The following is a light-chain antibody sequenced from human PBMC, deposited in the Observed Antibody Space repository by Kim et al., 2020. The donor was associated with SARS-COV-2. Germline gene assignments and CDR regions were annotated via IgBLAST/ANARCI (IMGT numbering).Light chain of an antibody. Sequence: ASVGDRVTITCQASQDINRYVNWYQQKPGKAPKLLIYDAYDLEVGVPSRSSGSGSGTDLTLTISSLQPEDVATYYCQQYESFPITFGQGTRLEIK. CDR1: QDINRY. V-gene: IGKV1-33*01. J-gene: IGKJ5*01. CDR3: QQYESFPIT. CDR2: DAY.